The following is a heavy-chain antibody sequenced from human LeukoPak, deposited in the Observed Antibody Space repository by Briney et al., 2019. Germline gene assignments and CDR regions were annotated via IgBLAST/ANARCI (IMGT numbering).Heavy chain of an antibody. V-gene: IGHV3-21*01. CDR2: ISSSSSYI. CDR1: GFTFSSYS. J-gene: IGHJ4*02. D-gene: IGHD5-18*01. CDR3: ARDRGYSYPSPVDY. Sequence: GGSLRLSCAGSGFTFSSYSMNWVRQAPGKGLEWVSPISSSSSYIYYADSVKGRFTISRDNAKNSLYLQMNSLRAEDTAVYYCARDRGYSYPSPVDYWGQGTLVTVSS.